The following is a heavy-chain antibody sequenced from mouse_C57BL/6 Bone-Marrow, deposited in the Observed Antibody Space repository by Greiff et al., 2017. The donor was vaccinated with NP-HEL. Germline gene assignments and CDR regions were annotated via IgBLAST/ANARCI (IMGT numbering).Heavy chain of an antibody. CDR2: IWWDDDK. CDR3: ARRARFYYGSSYWYFDV. V-gene: IGHV8-8*01. CDR1: GFSLSTFGMG. J-gene: IGHJ1*03. Sequence: QSSQPLSLPCSFSGFSLSTFGMGVGWIRQPSGKGLEWLAHIWWDDDKYYNPALTSRLTISKDTSNNHVFLKIANVDTADTATYYCARRARFYYGSSYWYFDVWGTGTTVTVSS. D-gene: IGHD1-1*01.